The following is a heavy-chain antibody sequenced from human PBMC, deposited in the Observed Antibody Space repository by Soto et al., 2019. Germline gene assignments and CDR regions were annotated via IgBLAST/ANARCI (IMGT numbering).Heavy chain of an antibody. J-gene: IGHJ6*03. D-gene: IGHD2-2*01. CDR3: ARGRYCSSTSCYGVFSRYYYYYMDV. CDR1: GGSFSGYY. CDR2: INHSGST. V-gene: IGHV4-34*01. Sequence: PSETLSLTCAVYGGSFSGYYWSWIRQPPGKGLEWIGEINHSGSTNYNPSLKSRVTISVDTSKNQFSLKLSSVTAADTAVYYCARGRYCSSTSCYGVFSRYYYYYMDVWGKGTTVTVSS.